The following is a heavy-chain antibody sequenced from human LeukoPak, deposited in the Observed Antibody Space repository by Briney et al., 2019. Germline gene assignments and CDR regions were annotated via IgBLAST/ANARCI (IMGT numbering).Heavy chain of an antibody. CDR3: ARGANWVSRILDF. V-gene: IGHV3-48*02. D-gene: IGHD4/OR15-4a*01. Sequence: GGSLRLSCAASGFTFSAYSMNWVRQAPGKGLEWVSYISSSSSTIYYVDSVKGRFAISRDNAKNSLYLQMNNLRDEDTAVYYCARGANWVSRILDFWGQGTLVTVSS. CDR2: ISSSSSTI. J-gene: IGHJ4*02. CDR1: GFTFSAYS.